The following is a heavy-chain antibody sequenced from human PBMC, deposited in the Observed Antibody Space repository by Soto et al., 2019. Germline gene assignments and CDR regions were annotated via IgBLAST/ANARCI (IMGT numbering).Heavy chain of an antibody. CDR3: ARDGRHYYDSSGYPRSGAFDI. CDR2: ISSSSSYT. D-gene: IGHD3-22*01. V-gene: IGHV3-11*06. CDR1: GFTFSDYY. Sequence: GGSLRLSCAASGFTFSDYYMSWIRQAPGKGLEWVSYISSSSSYTNYADSVKGRFTIARDNAKNSLYLQMNSLRAEDTAVYYCARDGRHYYDSSGYPRSGAFDIWGQGTMFTVPS. J-gene: IGHJ3*02.